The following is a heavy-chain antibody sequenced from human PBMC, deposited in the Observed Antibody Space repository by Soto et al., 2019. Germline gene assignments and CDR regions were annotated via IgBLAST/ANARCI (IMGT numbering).Heavy chain of an antibody. CDR2: ISGSGGST. CDR3: AKAEAAAGLTH. D-gene: IGHD6-13*01. J-gene: IGHJ4*02. V-gene: IGHV3-23*01. CDR1: GFTFSNYA. Sequence: GGSLRLSCAASGFTFSNYAMSWVRQAPGKGLEWVSAISGSGGSTYYADSVKGRFTISRDNSKNTLVLQMNSLRAEDTAVYYCAKAEAAAGLTHWGQGTLVSVSS.